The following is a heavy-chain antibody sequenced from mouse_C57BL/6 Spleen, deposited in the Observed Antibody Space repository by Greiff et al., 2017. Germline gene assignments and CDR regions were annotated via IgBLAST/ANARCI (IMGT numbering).Heavy chain of an antibody. CDR1: GYTFTSYW. V-gene: IGHV1-64*01. Sequence: VQLQQPGAELVKPGASVKLSCKASGYTFTSYWMHWVKQRPGQGLEWIGMIHPNSGSTNYNEKFKSKVTLTVDKASSTAYMQLSSLTSEGAAFYYCARFGNYGYFDVWGTGTTVTVSS. CDR3: ARFGNYGYFDV. J-gene: IGHJ1*03. CDR2: IHPNSGST. D-gene: IGHD2-1*01.